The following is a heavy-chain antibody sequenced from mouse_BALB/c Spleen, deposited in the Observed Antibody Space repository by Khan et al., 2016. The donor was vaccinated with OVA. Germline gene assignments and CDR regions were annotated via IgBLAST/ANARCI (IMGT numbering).Heavy chain of an antibody. J-gene: IGHJ2*01. D-gene: IGHD1-3*01. CDR3: ARLEDI. CDR1: GFSLTSYG. Sequence: QVQLKQSGPGLVAPSQSLSITCNVSGFSLTSYGVHWVRQPPGKGLEWMGVIWAGGSTYYNSADMSRLSISKDNSMRQAFLKMNRLQADDTAMYYCARLEDIWGQGTTLTVSS. V-gene: IGHV2-9*02. CDR2: IWAGGST.